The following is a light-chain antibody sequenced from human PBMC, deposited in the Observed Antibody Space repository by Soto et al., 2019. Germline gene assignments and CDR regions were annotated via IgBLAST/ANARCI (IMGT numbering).Light chain of an antibody. CDR3: QQRSNWPDLVT. Sequence: EIVLTQSPATLSLSPGERATLSCRASQSVSSYLAWYQQKPGQAPRLLIYEASNRATGIPARFSGSGSGADFTLTISSLEPEDFAVYYCQQRSNWPDLVTFGQGTRLEIK. CDR1: QSVSSY. CDR2: EAS. J-gene: IGKJ5*01. V-gene: IGKV3-11*01.